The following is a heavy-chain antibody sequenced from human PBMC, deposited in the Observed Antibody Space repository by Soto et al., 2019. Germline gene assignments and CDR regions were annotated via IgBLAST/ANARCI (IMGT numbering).Heavy chain of an antibody. D-gene: IGHD4-17*01. CDR3: ARGAGRNTVTTKGDYYYYMDV. CDR1: GGSFSGYY. J-gene: IGHJ6*03. Sequence: QVQLQQWGAGLLKPSETLSLTCAVYGGSFSGYYWSWIRQPPGKGLEWIGEINHSGSTNYNPSLKSRVSISVDTSKNQFSLKLSSVTAADTAVYYCARGAGRNTVTTKGDYYYYMDVWGKGTTVTVSS. CDR2: INHSGST. V-gene: IGHV4-34*01.